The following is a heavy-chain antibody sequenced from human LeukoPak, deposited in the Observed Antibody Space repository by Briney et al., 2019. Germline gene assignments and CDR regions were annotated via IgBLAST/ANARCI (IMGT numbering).Heavy chain of an antibody. CDR3: ARDSTPTYYSGTYYFEY. V-gene: IGHV1-46*01. D-gene: IGHD1-26*01. J-gene: IGHJ4*02. CDR2: INPSGGST. CDR1: GYTFASYY. Sequence: ASVKVSCKASGYTFASYYIHWVRQAPGQGLEWMGIINPSGGSTTYAQKFQGRVTMTRDTSTSTVYMELSSLRSEDTALYYCARDSTPTYYSGTYYFEYWGQGTLVTVSS.